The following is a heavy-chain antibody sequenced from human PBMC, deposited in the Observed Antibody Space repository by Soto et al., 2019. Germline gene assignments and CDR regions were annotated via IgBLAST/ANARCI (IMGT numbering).Heavy chain of an antibody. CDR1: GGSISSYY. J-gene: IGHJ6*03. V-gene: IGHV4-59*08. CDR3: ARLGGYCSSTSCYAGDYYYYYYMDV. CDR2: IYYSGST. Sequence: SETLSLTCTVSGGSISSYYWSWIRQPPGKGLEWIGYIYYSGSTNYNPSLKSRVTISVDTSKNQFSLKLSSVTAADTAVYYCARLGGYCSSTSCYAGDYYYYYYMDVWGKGTTVTVS. D-gene: IGHD2-2*01.